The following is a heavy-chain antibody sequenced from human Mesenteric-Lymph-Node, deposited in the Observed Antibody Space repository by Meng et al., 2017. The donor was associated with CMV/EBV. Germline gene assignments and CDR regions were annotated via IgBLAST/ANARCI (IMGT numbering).Heavy chain of an antibody. V-gene: IGHV3-73*01. CDR1: GFTFSGSA. J-gene: IGHJ4*02. CDR3: ARDRYCGGRACYHFDY. Sequence: GESLKISCAASGFTFSGSAMHWVRQASGKGLEWVGRIRSKANSYATAYAASVKGRFTISRDDSKNTAYLQMNSLRVEDTAVYYCARDRYCGGRACYHFDYWGQGTLVTVSS. CDR2: IRSKANSYAT. D-gene: IGHD2-15*01.